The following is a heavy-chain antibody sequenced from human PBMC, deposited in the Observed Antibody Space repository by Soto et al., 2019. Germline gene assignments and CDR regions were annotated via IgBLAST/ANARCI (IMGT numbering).Heavy chain of an antibody. D-gene: IGHD6-19*01. CDR2: IWYDGSDK. CDR3: ARARYSSGWYDLDY. Sequence: QVQLVESGGGVVQPGRSLRLSCAASGFTFSSYGMHWVRQAPGKGLEWVAVIWYDGSDKYYADSVKGRFTISRDNSKNTIYLQMNSLRAEDTAVYYCARARYSSGWYDLDYWGQGTLVTVSS. CDR1: GFTFSSYG. V-gene: IGHV3-33*01. J-gene: IGHJ4*02.